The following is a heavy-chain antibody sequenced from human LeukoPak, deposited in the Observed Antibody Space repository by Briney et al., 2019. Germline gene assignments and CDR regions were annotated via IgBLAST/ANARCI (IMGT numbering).Heavy chain of an antibody. CDR1: GYTFSIYW. J-gene: IGHJ4*02. D-gene: IGHD3-9*01. Sequence: GGSLRLSCAASGYTFSIYWMNWVRQAPGKGLEWVASIKQDGSETYYMESVQGRFTISRDNDMNFLYLQLSSLRAEDTAVYYCARTVPGYFFDYWGQGTLVTVSS. V-gene: IGHV3-7*01. CDR3: ARTVPGYFFDY. CDR2: IKQDGSET.